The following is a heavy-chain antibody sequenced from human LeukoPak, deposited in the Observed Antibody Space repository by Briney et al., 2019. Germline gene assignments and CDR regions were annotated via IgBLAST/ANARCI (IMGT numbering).Heavy chain of an antibody. CDR1: GFTVSTNY. V-gene: IGHV3-53*01. CDR2: IYSDGRT. D-gene: IGHD3-10*01. J-gene: IGHJ3*02. Sequence: GGSLRLSCAASGFTVSTNYMSWVRQAPGKGLEWVSVIYSDGRTYYADSVKGRSTISRDNSKNTLYLQMNSLRAEDTAVYYCARDSGRFDVFDIWGQGTMVTVSS. CDR3: ARDSGRFDVFDI.